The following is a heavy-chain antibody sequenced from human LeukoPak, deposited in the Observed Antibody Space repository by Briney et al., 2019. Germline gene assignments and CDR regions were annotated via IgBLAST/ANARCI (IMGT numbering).Heavy chain of an antibody. CDR1: GFTFSSYA. J-gene: IGHJ3*02. D-gene: IGHD3-10*02. Sequence: PGGSLRLSCAATGFTFSSYAMGWVRQAPGKGLEWASAISGSGDNTYYADSVKRRFTISRDNSKNTLYLQMNILRAEDTAVYYCAKDRVITMYAFDIWGQGTMVTVSS. V-gene: IGHV3-23*01. CDR3: AKDRVITMYAFDI. CDR2: ISGSGDNT.